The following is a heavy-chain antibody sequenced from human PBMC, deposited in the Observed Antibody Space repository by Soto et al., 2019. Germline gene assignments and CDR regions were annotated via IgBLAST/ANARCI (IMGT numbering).Heavy chain of an antibody. J-gene: IGHJ2*01. Sequence: ASETLSLTCSVYGGSSRAYHWSWIRQSPGEGLEWIGEFSYSGSLNYNPSPKRRVAVSLDTSTDHFSLTMTSVTAADTGVYFCAGGPRYWSFALWGRGTLVTVSS. D-gene: IGHD1-20*01. CDR3: AGGPRYWSFAL. V-gene: IGHV4-34*01. CDR1: GGSSRAYH. CDR2: FSYSGSL.